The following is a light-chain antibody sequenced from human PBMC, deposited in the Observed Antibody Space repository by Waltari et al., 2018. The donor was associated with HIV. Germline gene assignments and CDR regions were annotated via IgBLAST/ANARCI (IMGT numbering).Light chain of an antibody. CDR1: KLGDKY. J-gene: IGLJ2*01. CDR3: QAWDSSTTVV. V-gene: IGLV3-1*01. CDR2: QDS. Sequence: SYELPQPPSVSVSPGQTASITCSGDKLGDKYACWYQQKPGQSPVLVIYQDSKRPSGIPERFSGSNSGNTATLTISGTQAMDEADYYCQAWDSSTTVVFGGGTKLT.